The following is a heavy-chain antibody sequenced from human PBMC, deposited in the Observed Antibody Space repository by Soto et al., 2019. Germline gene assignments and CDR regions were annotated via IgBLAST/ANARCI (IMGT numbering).Heavy chain of an antibody. Sequence: PSETLSLTCAVSGDSISTYQWSWVRQPPGKGLEWIGYIFSTGGSTYNPSLKSRVPMSVDMSKNHFFLNLSSVTAADTAVYYCTRETRRWGPGTLVTVSS. J-gene: IGHJ4*02. V-gene: IGHV4-59*01. CDR3: TRETRR. CDR2: IFSTGGS. CDR1: GDSISTYQ.